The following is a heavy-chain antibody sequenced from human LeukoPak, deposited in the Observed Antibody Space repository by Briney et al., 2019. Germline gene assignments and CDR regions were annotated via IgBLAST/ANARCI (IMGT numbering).Heavy chain of an antibody. D-gene: IGHD1-26*01. CDR2: IWYDGSKK. J-gene: IGHJ4*02. CDR1: GFIFSSYG. CDR3: AKDGGGGYYKLDY. V-gene: IGHV3-30*02. Sequence: PGGSLRLSCAASGFIFSSYGMHWVRQTPDKGLEWVAVIWYDGSKKYYADSVKGRFTISRDNSKNTLYLQMNSLRAEDTAVYYCAKDGGGGYYKLDYWGQGTLVTVSS.